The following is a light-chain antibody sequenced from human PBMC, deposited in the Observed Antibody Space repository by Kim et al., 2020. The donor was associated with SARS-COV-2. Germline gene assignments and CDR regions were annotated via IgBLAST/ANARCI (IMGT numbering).Light chain of an antibody. CDR1: SLRSYY. J-gene: IGLJ3*02. Sequence: SSELTQDPAVSMALGQTVRITCQGDSLRSYYASWYQQKPGQAPVLVIYGKNNRPSGIPDRFSGSSSGNTASLTITGGQAEDEADYYCNSRDSSGNHWVFG. CDR2: GKN. CDR3: NSRDSSGNHWV. V-gene: IGLV3-19*01.